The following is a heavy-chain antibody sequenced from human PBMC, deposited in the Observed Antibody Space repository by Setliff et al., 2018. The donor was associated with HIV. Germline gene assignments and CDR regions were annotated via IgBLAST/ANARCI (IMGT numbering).Heavy chain of an antibody. Sequence: EASVKVSCKTSGYMFSSYGISWVRQAPGQGLEWMGWVSNKGDTNYVQKLQDRPTITTDTSTSAAYLELRDLRSEDTAVYYCARDPRYSSVWFRNGGVDYWGQGTLVTVSS. CDR1: GYMFSSYG. V-gene: IGHV1-18*01. CDR2: VSNKGDT. D-gene: IGHD6-19*01. CDR3: ARDPRYSSVWFRNGGVDY. J-gene: IGHJ4*02.